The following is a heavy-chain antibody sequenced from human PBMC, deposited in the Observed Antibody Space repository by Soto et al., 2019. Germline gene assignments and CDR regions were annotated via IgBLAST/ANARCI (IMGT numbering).Heavy chain of an antibody. J-gene: IGHJ4*02. CDR2: IYYSGST. D-gene: IGHD3-22*01. V-gene: IGHV4-39*01. CDR3: ARLTTVVTPVDY. Sequence: SETLSLTCTVSGGSIISSSYYWVWIRQPPGKGLEWIGSIYYSGSTYYNPSLKSRVTISVDTSKNQFSLQLSSVTAADTAVYYCARLTTVVTPVDYWGQGTLVTVS. CDR1: GGSIISSSYY.